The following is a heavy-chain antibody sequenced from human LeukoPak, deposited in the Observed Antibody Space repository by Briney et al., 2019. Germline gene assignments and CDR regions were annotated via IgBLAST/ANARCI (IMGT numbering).Heavy chain of an antibody. J-gene: IGHJ4*02. Sequence: PSETLSLTCAVSGGSISSGGYSWSWIRQPPGKGLEWIGYIYHSGSTYYNPSLKSRVTISVDRSKNQFSLKLSSVTAADTAVYYCARDYCSGGSCYFGYWGQGTLVTVSS. CDR1: GGSISSGGYS. CDR3: ARDYCSGGSCYFGY. V-gene: IGHV4-30-2*01. CDR2: IYHSGST. D-gene: IGHD2-15*01.